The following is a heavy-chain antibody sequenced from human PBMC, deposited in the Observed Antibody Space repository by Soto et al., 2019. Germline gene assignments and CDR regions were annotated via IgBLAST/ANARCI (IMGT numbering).Heavy chain of an antibody. CDR3: ARARLSNGDPNIYFLYGLDV. J-gene: IGHJ6*02. CDR2: IIPLFRKT. V-gene: IGHV1-69*01. Sequence: QVQLVQSGAEVKRPGSSVKVSCKASGDMFRNSAFTWVRQAPGQGLAWMGVIIPLFRKTDVAQKFQGRVNLTADESTSSLYREVSSLTSEETAVYYCARARLSNGDPNIYFLYGLDVWGQGTPITVSS. CDR1: GDMFRNSA. D-gene: IGHD3-10*01.